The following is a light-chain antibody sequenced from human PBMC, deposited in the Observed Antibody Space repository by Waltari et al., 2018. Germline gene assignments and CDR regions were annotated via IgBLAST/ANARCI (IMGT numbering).Light chain of an antibody. CDR2: DTS. J-gene: IGLJ3*02. CDR1: AGAVTSGLS. CDR3: LISYSGVGV. Sequence: QAVVTQEPSLTVSPGGTVPLTCGSSAGAVTSGLSPYWFQPKPGQAPRTLIYDTSNKHSWTPARFSGSLLGGKAALTLSGAQPEDEAEYYCLISYSGVGVFGGGTKLTVL. V-gene: IGLV7-46*01.